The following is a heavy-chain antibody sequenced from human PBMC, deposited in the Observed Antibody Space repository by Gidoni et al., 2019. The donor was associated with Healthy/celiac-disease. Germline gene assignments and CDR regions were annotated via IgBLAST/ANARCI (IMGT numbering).Heavy chain of an antibody. CDR1: GDTFTGYY. CDR2: IDPNSGGT. J-gene: IGHJ4*02. Sequence: QVQLAPSGAEVKKPGASVKVSGKAFGDTFTGYYMHWVRQAPGQGLEWMGWIDPNSGGTNYAQKFQGRVTMTRDTSISTAYMELSRLRSDDTAVYYCARAGSYDFWSGYKFDYWGQGTLVTVSS. V-gene: IGHV1-2*02. D-gene: IGHD3-3*01. CDR3: ARAGSYDFWSGYKFDY.